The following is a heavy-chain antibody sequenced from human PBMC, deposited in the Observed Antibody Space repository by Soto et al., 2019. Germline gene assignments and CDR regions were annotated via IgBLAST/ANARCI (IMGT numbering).Heavy chain of an antibody. J-gene: IGHJ6*02. CDR1: GYTFTSYG. CDR2: ISAYNGNT. CDR3: ARDYSSGWYVNYGMDV. Sequence: QVQLVQSGAEVKKPGASVKVSCKASGYTFTSYGISWVRQAPGQGLEWMGWISAYNGNTNYAQKLQGRVTMTTDTATSTAYMELRSLRSDDTAVYYCARDYSSGWYVNYGMDVWGQGTTVTVSS. D-gene: IGHD6-19*01. V-gene: IGHV1-18*01.